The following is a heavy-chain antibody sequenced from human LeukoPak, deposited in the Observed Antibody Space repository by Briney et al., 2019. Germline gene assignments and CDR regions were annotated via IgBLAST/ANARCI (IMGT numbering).Heavy chain of an antibody. Sequence: SETLSLTCTVSGGSISSYYWSWIRQPPGKGLEWIGYINYSGRANYNPSLKSRVIMSVDTSTNQFSLKLSSVTAADTAVYYCARRRGSGPYKDWFDPWGRGTLVTVSS. V-gene: IGHV4-59*08. CDR1: GGSISSYY. J-gene: IGHJ5*02. CDR3: ARRRGSGPYKDWFDP. D-gene: IGHD6-19*01. CDR2: INYSGRA.